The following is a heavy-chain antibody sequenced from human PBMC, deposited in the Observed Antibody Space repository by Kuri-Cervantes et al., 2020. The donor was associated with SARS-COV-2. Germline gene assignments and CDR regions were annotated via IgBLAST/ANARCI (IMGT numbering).Heavy chain of an antibody. J-gene: IGHJ6*02. V-gene: IGHV3-33*08. Sequence: GESLKISCAASGFTFSSYGMYWVRQAPGKGLEWVAVIWYDGSNKYYADSVKGRFTISRDNSKNTLYLQMNSLRAEDTAVYYCARGIAARRGYYYYGMDVWGQGTTVTVSS. D-gene: IGHD6-6*01. CDR1: GFTFSSYG. CDR2: IWYDGSNK. CDR3: ARGIAARRGYYYYGMDV.